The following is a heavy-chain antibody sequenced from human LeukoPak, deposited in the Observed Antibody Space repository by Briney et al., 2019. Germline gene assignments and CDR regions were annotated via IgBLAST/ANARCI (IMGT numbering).Heavy chain of an antibody. CDR1: GITFSSYW. CDR3: VIDLGDYNDF. V-gene: IGHV3-74*01. Sequence: GGSLRLSCAVSGITFSSYWIHWVRQDPGRGLLWVSRINTQGTYTNYADSVKGRFTISRDNAKNTLYLQMSSLRADDTAVYYCVIDLGDYNDFWGQGTLVSVSS. D-gene: IGHD2-15*01. CDR2: INTQGTYT. J-gene: IGHJ4*02.